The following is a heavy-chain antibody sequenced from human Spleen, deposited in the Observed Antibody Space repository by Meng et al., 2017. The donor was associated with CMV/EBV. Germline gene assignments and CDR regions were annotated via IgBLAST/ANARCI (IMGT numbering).Heavy chain of an antibody. Sequence: ASGKVSCKASGYTFTSYGISWVRQAPGQGLEWMGWISAYNGNTNYAQKLQGRVTMTTDTSTSTAYMELRSLRSDDTAVYYCARDERELPYEYSILMDVWGQGTTVTVS. J-gene: IGHJ6*02. D-gene: IGHD6-6*01. CDR1: GYTFTSYG. CDR3: ARDERELPYEYSILMDV. CDR2: ISAYNGNT. V-gene: IGHV1-18*01.